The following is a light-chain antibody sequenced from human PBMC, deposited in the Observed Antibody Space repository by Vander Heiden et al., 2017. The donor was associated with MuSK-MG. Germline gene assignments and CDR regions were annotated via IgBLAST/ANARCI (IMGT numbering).Light chain of an antibody. V-gene: IGKV3-20*01. CDR1: QSVSSSY. Sequence: PGERATLSCRASQSVSSSYLAWYQQKPGQAPRLLIYGASSRATGIPDRVSGSGSGTDFTLTISRLEPEDFAVYYCQQYGSSPPRLTFGGGTKVEIK. J-gene: IGKJ4*01. CDR3: QQYGSSPPRLT. CDR2: GAS.